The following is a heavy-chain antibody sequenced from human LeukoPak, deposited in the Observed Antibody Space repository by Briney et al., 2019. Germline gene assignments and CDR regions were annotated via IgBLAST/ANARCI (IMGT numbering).Heavy chain of an antibody. J-gene: IGHJ4*02. V-gene: IGHV1-69*13. CDR1: GYTFTSNY. CDR2: IIPIFGTA. D-gene: IGHD3-9*01. CDR3: ARGQFWGARLTGYYNGQYYFDY. Sequence: SVKVSCKASGYTFTSNYIHWVRQAPGQGLEWMGGIIPIFGTANYAQKFQGRVTITADESTSTAYMELSSLRSEDTAVYYCARGQFWGARLTGYYNGQYYFDYWGQGTLVTVSS.